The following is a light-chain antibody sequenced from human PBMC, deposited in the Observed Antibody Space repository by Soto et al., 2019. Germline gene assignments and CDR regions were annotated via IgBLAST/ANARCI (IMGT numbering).Light chain of an antibody. V-gene: IGKV1-5*03. Sequence: DIHMTQSPSTLSGSVGDRVTITCRASQTISSWLAWYQQKPGKAPKLLIYKASTLKSGVPSRFSGSGSGTEFTLTISSLQSDDFATYYRQHYNSYSGASGQGTKVDIK. CDR2: KAS. J-gene: IGKJ1*01. CDR1: QTISSW. CDR3: QHYNSYSGA.